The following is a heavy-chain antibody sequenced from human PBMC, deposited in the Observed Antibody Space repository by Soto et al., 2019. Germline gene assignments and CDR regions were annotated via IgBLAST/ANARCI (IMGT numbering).Heavy chain of an antibody. D-gene: IGHD6-6*01. CDR1: GFTFSSYG. Sequence: QVQLVESGGGVVQPGRSLRLSCAASGFTFSSYGMHWVRQAPGKVLEWVAVISYDGSNKYYADSVKGRFTISRDNSKNTLYLQMNSLRAEDTAVYYCAKDQTARPYYYYGMDVWGQGTTVTVSS. V-gene: IGHV3-30*18. CDR2: ISYDGSNK. CDR3: AKDQTARPYYYYGMDV. J-gene: IGHJ6*02.